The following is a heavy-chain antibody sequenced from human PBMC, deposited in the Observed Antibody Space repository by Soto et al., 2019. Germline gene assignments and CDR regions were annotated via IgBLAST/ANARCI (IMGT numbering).Heavy chain of an antibody. V-gene: IGHV3-30-3*01. CDR1: GFTFSSHA. D-gene: IGHD1-26*01. CDR3: ARDDEGGSDCDLGS. Sequence: QVQLVESGGGVVQPGRSLRLSCAVSGFTFSSHAMHWVRQAPGKGLEWVTLISSDGSNKYYADSVKGRFTTSRDNSKNTMYLQMNSLRVEATAVYYCARDDEGGSDCDLGSWGQGALVTVSS. CDR2: ISSDGSNK. J-gene: IGHJ4*02.